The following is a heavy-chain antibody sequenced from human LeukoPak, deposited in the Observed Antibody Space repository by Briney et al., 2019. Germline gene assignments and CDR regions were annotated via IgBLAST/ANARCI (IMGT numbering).Heavy chain of an antibody. CDR3: ARDLPYSSSSGRYYYFDY. V-gene: IGHV1-18*01. CDR2: ISGYNGNT. D-gene: IGHD6-6*01. CDR1: GYNFTNYG. J-gene: IGHJ4*02. Sequence: ASVKVSCRGSGYNFTNYGISWVRQAPGQRLEWMGWISGYNGNTDYAQKFQARVTMTTDTSTSTGYLELRSLRSDDTAVYYCARDLPYSSSSGRYYYFDYWGQGTLVTVSS.